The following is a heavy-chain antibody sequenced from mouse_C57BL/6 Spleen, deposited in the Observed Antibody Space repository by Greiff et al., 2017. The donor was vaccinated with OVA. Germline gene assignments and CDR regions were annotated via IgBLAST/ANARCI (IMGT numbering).Heavy chain of an antibody. Sequence: QVQLQQSGAELAKPGASVKLSCKASGYTFTSYWMHWVKQRPGQGLEWIGYINPSSGYTKYNQKFKDKATLTADKSSSTAYMPLSSLTYYDAAVYYCERSTTVVANYAMDYWGQGTSVTVSS. CDR2: INPSSGYT. CDR3: ERSTTVVANYAMDY. CDR1: GYTFTSYW. J-gene: IGHJ4*01. V-gene: IGHV1-7*01. D-gene: IGHD1-1*01.